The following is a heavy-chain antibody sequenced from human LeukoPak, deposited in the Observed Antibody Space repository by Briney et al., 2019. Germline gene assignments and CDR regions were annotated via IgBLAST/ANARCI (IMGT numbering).Heavy chain of an antibody. CDR1: GGSISSYH. J-gene: IGHJ4*02. CDR3: ARHDYSNYYLYYFDY. CDR2: IYYSGST. D-gene: IGHD4-11*01. Sequence: SETLSLTCTVSGGSISSYHWSWIRQPPGKGLEWIGYIYYSGSTNYNPSLKSRVTISVDTSKNQFSLRLSSVTAADTAVYYCARHDYSNYYLYYFDYWGQGTLVTVSS. V-gene: IGHV4-59*01.